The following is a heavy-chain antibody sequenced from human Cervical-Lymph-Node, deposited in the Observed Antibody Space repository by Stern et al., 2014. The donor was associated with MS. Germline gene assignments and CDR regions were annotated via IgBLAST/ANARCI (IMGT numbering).Heavy chain of an antibody. J-gene: IGHJ4*02. V-gene: IGHV4-61*02. Sequence: QVQLVQSGPGLVKPSQTLSLTCTVSGASIGSGTSYWSWIRQPAGGELEWIGRLHASGATYYNPSLKSRVTISGDTSKNQFSLNLNSVTAADTAVYYCARGHWELLGNNYFDSWGQGTLVTVSS. CDR3: ARGHWELLGNNYFDS. CDR1: GASIGSGTSY. D-gene: IGHD1-26*01. CDR2: LHASGAT.